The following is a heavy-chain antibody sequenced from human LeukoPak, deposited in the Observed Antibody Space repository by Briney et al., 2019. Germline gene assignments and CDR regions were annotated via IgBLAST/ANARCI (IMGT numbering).Heavy chain of an antibody. D-gene: IGHD3-10*01. V-gene: IGHV3-9*01. CDR3: AKEVSYYYGSGSLDY. CDR2: ISWNSGSI. CDR1: GFTFDDYA. Sequence: PGRSLRLSCAASGFTFDDYAMHWVRQAPGKGLEWVSGISWNSGSIGYADSVKGRFTISRDNAKNSLYLQMNSLRAEDTALYYCAKEVSYYYGSGSLDYWGQGTLVTVSS. J-gene: IGHJ4*02.